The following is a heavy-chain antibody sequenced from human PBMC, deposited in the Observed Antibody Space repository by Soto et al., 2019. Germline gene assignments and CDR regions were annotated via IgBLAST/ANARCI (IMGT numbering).Heavy chain of an antibody. CDR2: IFYNGKT. CDR1: GGSMNRGSCL. D-gene: IGHD3-22*01. J-gene: IGHJ3*01. V-gene: IGHV4-30-2*06. Sequence: QLQLQESGPGLVKPSETLSLTCAVSGGSMNRGSCLWSWMRQSPGKGLEWIGCIFYNGKTQYNPSHKSRLTISIESSQNQFSLKLTSVTVADTAVYYCARDSYESSAGGFNDGFDVWGQGTVVTVSP. CDR3: ARDSYESSAGGFNDGFDV.